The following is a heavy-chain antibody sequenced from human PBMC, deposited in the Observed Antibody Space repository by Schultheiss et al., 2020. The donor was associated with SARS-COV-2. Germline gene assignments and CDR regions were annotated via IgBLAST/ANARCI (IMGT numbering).Heavy chain of an antibody. D-gene: IGHD5-18*01. CDR2: IYWNDDK. CDR3: AHSRYTAMVTLMDV. J-gene: IGHJ6*04. V-gene: IGHV2-5*01. Sequence: SGPTLVKPTQTLTLTCSFSGFSLTTRGMGVGWIRQSPGKTLEWLALIYWNDDKRYSTSLKSRLTISKDTSKSQVVLTMTNMDPVDTATYYCAHSRYTAMVTLMDVWGKGTTVTVSS. CDR1: GFSLTTRGMG.